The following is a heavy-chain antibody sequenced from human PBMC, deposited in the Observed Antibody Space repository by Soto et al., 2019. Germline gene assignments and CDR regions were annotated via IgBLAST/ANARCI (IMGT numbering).Heavy chain of an antibody. D-gene: IGHD6-13*01. J-gene: IGHJ6*02. CDR1: GFTFSSYW. CDR2: IKQDGSEK. V-gene: IGHV3-7*01. CDR3: ARDSLRKGYYYYSMDV. Sequence: HPGGSLRLSCAASGFTFSSYWMSWVRQAPGKGLEWVANIKQDGSEKYYVDSVKGRFTISRDNAKNSLYLQMNSLRAEDTAVYYCARDSLRKGYYYYSMDVWGQGTTVTVSS.